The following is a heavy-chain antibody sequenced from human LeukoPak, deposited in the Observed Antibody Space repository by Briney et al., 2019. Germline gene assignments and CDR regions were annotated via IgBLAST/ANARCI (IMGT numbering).Heavy chain of an antibody. D-gene: IGHD2-2*01. CDR1: GFTFSSYW. V-gene: IGHV3-7*01. J-gene: IGHJ4*02. CDR2: IKQDGSEK. Sequence: GGSLRLSCAASGFTFSSYWTSWVRQAPGKGLEWVANIKQDGSEKYYVDSVKGRFTISRDNAKNSLYLQMNSLRAEDTAVYHCARRYCSSTSCYPHFDYWGQGTLVTVSS. CDR3: ARRYCSSTSCYPHFDY.